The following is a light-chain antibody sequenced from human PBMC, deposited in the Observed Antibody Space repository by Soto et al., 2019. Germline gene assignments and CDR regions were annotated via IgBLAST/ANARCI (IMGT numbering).Light chain of an antibody. V-gene: IGKV2-29*03. J-gene: IGKJ1*01. CDR2: EVS. CDR3: MQSRDLPWT. CDR1: QSLVHSNGKTY. Sequence: VLTQTPPSLYVTPGQSASISCKSRQSLVHSNGKTYLHWYLQGPGQPPQLLLYEVSSVFSGVPDRFRGSGSGTDFTLKISRVEAGDVGTDYCMQSRDLPWTLGQGTKVEI.